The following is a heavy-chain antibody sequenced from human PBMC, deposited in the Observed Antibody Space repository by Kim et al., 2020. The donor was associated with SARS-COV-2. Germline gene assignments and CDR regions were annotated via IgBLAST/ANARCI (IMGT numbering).Heavy chain of an antibody. J-gene: IGHJ4*02. D-gene: IGHD3-16*02. V-gene: IGHV4-39*07. Sequence: SETLSLTCTVSGGSISSSSYYWGWIRQPPGKGLEWIGSIYYSGRTYYNPSLKRRVTISVDTSKNQFSLKLSSVTAADTAVYYCARGRSDYVWGSYRYTGDPFDSWGPGTLVTASS. CDR2: IYYSGRT. CDR3: ARGRSDYVWGSYRYTGDPFDS. CDR1: GGSISSSSYY.